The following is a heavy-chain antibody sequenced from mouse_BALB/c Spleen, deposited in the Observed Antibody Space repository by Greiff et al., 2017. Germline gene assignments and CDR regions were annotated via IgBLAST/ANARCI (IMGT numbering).Heavy chain of an antibody. J-gene: IGHJ3*01. CDR3: DRSPGTAQATAWFAY. D-gene: IGHD3-2*02. CDR2: INPGSGGT. V-gene: IGHV1-54*01. CDR1: GYAFTNYL. Sequence: QVQLQQSGAELVRPGTSVKVSCKASGYAFTNYLIEWVKQRPGQGLEWIGVINPGSGGTNYNEKFKGKATLTADKSSSTAYMQLSSLTSDDSAVYFCDRSPGTAQATAWFAYWGQGTLVTVSA.